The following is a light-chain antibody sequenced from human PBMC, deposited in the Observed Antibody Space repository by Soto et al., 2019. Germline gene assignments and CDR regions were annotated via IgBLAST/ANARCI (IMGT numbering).Light chain of an antibody. V-gene: IGKV3-11*01. Sequence: EIVLTQSPATLSLSPGERATLSCRASQSIGSYLAWYQQKPGQAPRLLIYDASNRATGIPARFYGSGSGTDFTLTITSLEPEDFALYYCQQRTNWPLTFGGGTKVEIK. CDR2: DAS. J-gene: IGKJ4*01. CDR1: QSIGSY. CDR3: QQRTNWPLT.